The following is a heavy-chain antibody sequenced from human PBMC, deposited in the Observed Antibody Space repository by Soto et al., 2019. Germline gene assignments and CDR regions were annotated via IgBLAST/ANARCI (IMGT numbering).Heavy chain of an antibody. V-gene: IGHV2-70*04. CDR3: ARAFYGMDV. J-gene: IGHJ6*02. CDR1: GFSLSGTGMR. CDR2: IDWEDTK. Sequence: SGPTLVNPTQTLTLTCTVSGFSLSGTGMRVTWIRQPPGKALQWLARIDWEDTKLYSTSLKTRLSISKDTSKNQVVLTMTNMDPADTATYYCARAFYGMDVWGPGTTVTVSS.